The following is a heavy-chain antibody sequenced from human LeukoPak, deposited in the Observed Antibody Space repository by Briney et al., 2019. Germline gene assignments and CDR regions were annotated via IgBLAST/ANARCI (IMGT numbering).Heavy chain of an antibody. CDR2: IYHTGST. D-gene: IGHD3-10*01. Sequence: SETLSLTCGVSGYPISRGYYWAWIRQPPGKGLEWIGTIYHTGSTYYTPSLGSRVTISVDTSKNEFSLNLNSVTAADTAVYYCARAGWIITSGIDYWGQGALVTVSS. CDR3: ARAGWIITSGIDY. J-gene: IGHJ4*02. V-gene: IGHV4-38-2*01. CDR1: GYPISRGYY.